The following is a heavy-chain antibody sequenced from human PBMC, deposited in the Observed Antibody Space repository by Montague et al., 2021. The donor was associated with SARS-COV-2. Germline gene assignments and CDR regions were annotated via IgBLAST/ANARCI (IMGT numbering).Heavy chain of an antibody. Sequence: SETLSLTCIVSGESIDRDTYYWGWIRQSPGKGLEWIGSLSSSGSTYYNPSLRSRVTISMDTSKNHFSLKVNSVTATDTAVYFRARPGSVSGWFYFDDWGQGTLASVSS. CDR3: ARPGSVSGWFYFDD. CDR1: GESIDRDTYY. D-gene: IGHD6-19*01. V-gene: IGHV4-39*02. J-gene: IGHJ4*02. CDR2: LSSSGST.